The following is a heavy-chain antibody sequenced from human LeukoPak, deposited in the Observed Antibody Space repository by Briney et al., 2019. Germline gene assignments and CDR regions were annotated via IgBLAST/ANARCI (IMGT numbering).Heavy chain of an antibody. J-gene: IGHJ4*02. CDR2: ITGSGGRP. CDR3: AKRYCSSSTCEAVPSSRFDY. V-gene: IGHV3-23*01. Sequence: GGSLRLSCAASGFTFSSYAMSWVRQAPGKGLEWVSSITGSGGRPYYADSVKGRFTISRDNSKNTLYLQMNSLRGEDTALYYCAKRYCSSSTCEAVPSSRFDYWGQGTLVTVSS. D-gene: IGHD2-2*01. CDR1: GFTFSSYA.